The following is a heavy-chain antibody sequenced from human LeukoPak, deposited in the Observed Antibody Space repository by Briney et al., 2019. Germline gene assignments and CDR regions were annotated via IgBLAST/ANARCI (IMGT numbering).Heavy chain of an antibody. Sequence: GGSLRLTCAASGFSVTTNYMSWVRQAPGKGLEWVALIYTSGSTFYADSVMSRFTVSRDNSKNTLYLQMNSLRAEDSAAYYCARDRAGTQSWVEFDLWGQGTLVTVSS. CDR2: IYTSGST. J-gene: IGHJ5*02. CDR3: ARDRAGTQSWVEFDL. D-gene: IGHD3-10*01. CDR1: GFSVTTNY. V-gene: IGHV3-66*03.